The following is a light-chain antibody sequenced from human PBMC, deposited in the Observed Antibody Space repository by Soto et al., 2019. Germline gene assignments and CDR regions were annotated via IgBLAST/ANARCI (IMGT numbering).Light chain of an antibody. CDR3: QSYDSSLSGRYV. J-gene: IGLJ1*01. CDR1: SSNIGAGYD. Sequence: QAVVTQPPSVSGAPGQRVTISCTGSSSNIGAGYDVYWYQQLPGTAPKLLIYGNSNRPSGVPDRFSGSKSGASASLAITGLQAEDEADYYCQSYDSSLSGRYVFGTGTKVTVL. V-gene: IGLV1-40*03. CDR2: GNS.